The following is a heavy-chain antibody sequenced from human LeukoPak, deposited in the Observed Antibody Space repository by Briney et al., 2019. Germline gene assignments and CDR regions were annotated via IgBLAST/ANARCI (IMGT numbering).Heavy chain of an antibody. CDR3: AREEGIITVTTWYFDL. CDR1: GGTFSSYA. Sequence: ASVKVSCKASGGTFSSYAISWVRQAPGQGLEWMGRIIPILGIANYAQKFQGRVTITADKSTSTAYMELSSLRSEDTAVYYCAREEGIITVTTWYFDLWGRGTLVTVSS. D-gene: IGHD4-17*01. V-gene: IGHV1-69*04. CDR2: IIPILGIA. J-gene: IGHJ2*01.